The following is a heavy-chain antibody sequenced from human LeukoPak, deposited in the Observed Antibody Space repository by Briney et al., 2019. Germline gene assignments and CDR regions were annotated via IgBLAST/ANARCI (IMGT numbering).Heavy chain of an antibody. CDR3: ARGRAVAGQLFDY. D-gene: IGHD6-19*01. Sequence: SETLSLTCTVSGGSISSYYWSWIRQPPGKGLEWIGYIYYSGSTNYNPSLKSRVTISVDTSKNQFSLNLSSVTAADTAVYYCARGRAVAGQLFDYWGQGTLATVSS. CDR2: IYYSGST. V-gene: IGHV4-59*12. J-gene: IGHJ4*02. CDR1: GGSISSYY.